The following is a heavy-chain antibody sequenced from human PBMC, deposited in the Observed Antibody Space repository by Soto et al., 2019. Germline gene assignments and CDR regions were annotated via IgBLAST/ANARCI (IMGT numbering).Heavy chain of an antibody. CDR3: AREIQLWPPAGYYYYYMDV. Sequence: SETLSLTCTVSGGSISSYYWSWIRQPPGKGLEWIGYIYYSGSTNYNPSLKSRVTISVDTSKNQFALKLSSVTAADTAVYYCAREIQLWPPAGYYYYYMDVWGKGTTVTVSS. J-gene: IGHJ6*03. V-gene: IGHV4-59*01. D-gene: IGHD5-18*01. CDR2: IYYSGST. CDR1: GGSISSYY.